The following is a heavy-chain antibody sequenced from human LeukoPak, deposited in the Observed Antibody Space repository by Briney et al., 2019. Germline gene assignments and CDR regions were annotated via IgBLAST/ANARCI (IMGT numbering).Heavy chain of an antibody. V-gene: IGHV1-2*02. CDR1: GYTFTGYY. CDR3: ASDRGGYCTNGVCYKPEYYFDY. D-gene: IGHD2-8*01. J-gene: IGHJ4*02. Sequence: PSASVKVSCKASGYTFTGYYMHWVRQAPGQGLEWMGWINPNSGGTNYAQKFQGRVTMTRDTSISTAYMELSRLRSDDTAVYYCASDRGGYCTNGVCYKPEYYFDYWGQGTLVTVSS. CDR2: INPNSGGT.